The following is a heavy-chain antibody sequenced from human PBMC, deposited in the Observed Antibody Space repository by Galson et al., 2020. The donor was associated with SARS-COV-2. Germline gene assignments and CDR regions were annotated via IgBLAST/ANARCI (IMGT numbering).Heavy chain of an antibody. CDR1: GGSISSGGYY. V-gene: IGHV4-31*03. J-gene: IGHJ6*02. CDR2: IYYSGST. CDR3: ARDRVADCSSTSCYINYYYGMDV. Sequence: SETLSLTCTVSGGSISSGGYYWSWIRQPPGKGLEWIGYIYYSGSTYYNPSLKSRATISVDTSKNQFSLKLSSVPAADTAVYYCARDRVADCSSTSCYINYYYGMDVWGQGTTVTVSS. D-gene: IGHD2-2*02.